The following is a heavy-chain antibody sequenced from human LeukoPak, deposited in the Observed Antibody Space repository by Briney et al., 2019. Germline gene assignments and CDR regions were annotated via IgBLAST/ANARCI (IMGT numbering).Heavy chain of an antibody. Sequence: GGSPRLSCAASGFTFSSYAMSWVRQAPGKGLEWVSGISGSDTTYYADSVKGRFTISRDNAKNSLFLQLNSLRVEDTAVYYCAGGRGWLVEYWGQGTLVTVSS. J-gene: IGHJ4*02. CDR3: AGGRGWLVEY. V-gene: IGHV3-23*01. CDR2: ISGSDTT. CDR1: GFTFSSYA. D-gene: IGHD6-19*01.